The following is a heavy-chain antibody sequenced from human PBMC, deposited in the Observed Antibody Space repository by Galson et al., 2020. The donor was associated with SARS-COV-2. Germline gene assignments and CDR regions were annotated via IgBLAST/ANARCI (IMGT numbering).Heavy chain of an antibody. J-gene: IGHJ4*02. CDR3: ARIDSSGCRGNY. CDR1: GFSLTTSGMC. Sequence: ESGPTLVKPPQTLTLTCTFSGFSLTTSGMCVNWIRQPPGKALEWLARIDWDDDEYYSTSLKTRLTISKDTSKNQVVLTMTSMDPVDTATYDCARIDSSGCRGNYWGQGTLVTVSS. D-gene: IGHD6-19*01. CDR2: IDWDDDE. V-gene: IGHV2-70*11.